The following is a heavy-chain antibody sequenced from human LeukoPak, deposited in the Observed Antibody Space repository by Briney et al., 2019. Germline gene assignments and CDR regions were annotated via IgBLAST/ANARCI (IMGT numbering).Heavy chain of an antibody. V-gene: IGHV3-23*01. D-gene: IGHD5-24*01. Sequence: PGGSLRLSCAASGFTFSSYAMSWVRQAPGKGLEWVSAISGSGGSTYYADSVKGRFTISRDNSKNTLYLQMNSLRAEDTAVYYCAKDRKRSEMATVYFDYWGQGTLVTVSS. J-gene: IGHJ4*02. CDR3: AKDRKRSEMATVYFDY. CDR1: GFTFSSYA. CDR2: ISGSGGST.